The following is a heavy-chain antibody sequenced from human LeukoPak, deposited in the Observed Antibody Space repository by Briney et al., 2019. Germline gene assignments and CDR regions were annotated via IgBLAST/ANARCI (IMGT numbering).Heavy chain of an antibody. CDR2: ISGSADTI. D-gene: IGHD1-26*01. Sequence: KTGGSLRLSCAASGFTFSDYYMNWIRQVPGKGLEWVSYISGSADTIYYADSVKGRFTISRDNAKNSLYLQMNSLRAEDTAVYYCARDRPALVGATDAFDIWGQGTMVTVSS. V-gene: IGHV3-11*04. J-gene: IGHJ3*02. CDR1: GFTFSDYY. CDR3: ARDRPALVGATDAFDI.